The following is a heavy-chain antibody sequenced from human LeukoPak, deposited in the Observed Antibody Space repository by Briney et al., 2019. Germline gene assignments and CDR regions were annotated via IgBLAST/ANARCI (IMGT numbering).Heavy chain of an antibody. Sequence: GASVKVSCKASGYTFTSYGISWVRQAPGQGLEWMGWINPNSGGTNYAQKFQGRVTMTRDTSISTAYMELSRLRSDDTAVYYCARDLGVRGVIYYFDYWGQGTLVTVSS. CDR3: ARDLGVRGVIYYFDY. D-gene: IGHD3-10*01. J-gene: IGHJ4*02. CDR2: INPNSGGT. CDR1: GYTFTSYG. V-gene: IGHV1-2*02.